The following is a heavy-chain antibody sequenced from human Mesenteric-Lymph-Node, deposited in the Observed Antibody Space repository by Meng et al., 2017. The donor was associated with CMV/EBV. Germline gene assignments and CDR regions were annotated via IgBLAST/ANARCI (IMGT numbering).Heavy chain of an antibody. Sequence: GGSLRLSCAASGFTFDTYAMNWVRQAPGKGLEWVSSIGGTTSDATYYAESVGGRFTISRDNSKNTLFLHLSSLRVEDTAMYYCARVLRGYAYPRDAFGLWGQGTMVTVSS. V-gene: IGHV3-23*01. CDR1: GFTFDTYA. D-gene: IGHD5-18*01. CDR2: IGGTTSDAT. CDR3: ARVLRGYAYPRDAFGL. J-gene: IGHJ3*01.